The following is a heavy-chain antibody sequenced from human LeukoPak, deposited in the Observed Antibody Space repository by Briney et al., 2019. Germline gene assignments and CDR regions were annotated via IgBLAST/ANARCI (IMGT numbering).Heavy chain of an antibody. CDR1: GYTFTSYY. J-gene: IGHJ4*02. CDR2: INPSGGST. D-gene: IGHD5-18*01. CDR3: ARNTAMVIGLFDY. V-gene: IGHV1-46*01. Sequence: ASVKVSCKASGYTFTSYYMHWVRQAPGQGLEWMGIINPSGGSTSYAQKFQGRVTMTRDMSTSTVYMELSSLRSDDTAVYYCARNTAMVIGLFDYWGQGTLVTVSS.